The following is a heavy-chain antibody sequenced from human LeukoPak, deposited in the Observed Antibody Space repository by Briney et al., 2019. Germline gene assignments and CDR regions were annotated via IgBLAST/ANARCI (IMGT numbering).Heavy chain of an antibody. CDR3: ASSYSTGWIGVGRFDF. Sequence: KSSETLSLTCAVSGGSVSGNFWSWVRQSPGKPLEWIGYISYGAGNTYGVETKYNPSLTSRVTISGYTSKNQVSLTLKSVTAGDTAVYRCASSYSTGWIGVGRFDFWGQGILVTVSS. D-gene: IGHD2-8*02. J-gene: IGHJ4*02. CDR1: GGSVSGNF. V-gene: IGHV4-34*11. CDR2: ISYGAGNTYGVET.